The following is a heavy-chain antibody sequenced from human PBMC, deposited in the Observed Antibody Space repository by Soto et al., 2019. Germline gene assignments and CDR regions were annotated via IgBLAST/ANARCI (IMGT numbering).Heavy chain of an antibody. V-gene: IGHV1-69*08. D-gene: IGHD2-2*03. Sequence: QVQLVQSGAEVKKPGSSVKVSCKASGGTFSSYTISWVRQAPGQGLEWMGRIIPIPGIPSYAQSFQGRLTITADKSTGTGYMELTRLRSEDTAIYYCARDHNWIDVWFHPWGQGTLVTVSS. CDR1: GGTFSSYT. CDR2: IIPIPGIP. CDR3: ARDHNWIDVWFHP. J-gene: IGHJ5*02.